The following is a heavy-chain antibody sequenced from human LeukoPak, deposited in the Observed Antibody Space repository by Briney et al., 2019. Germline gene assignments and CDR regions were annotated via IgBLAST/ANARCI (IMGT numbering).Heavy chain of an antibody. Sequence: SSETLSLTCSLSSGSISSYYWTWLRQPPGKTLQSIGNVYFNGDTNFNPSLKSRVTISVDTSNNQFSLKLTSVTAADTAVYYCARQFGLMRSYRHLDHWGPGILVTVSA. V-gene: IGHV4-59*08. CDR1: SGSISSYY. J-gene: IGHJ4*02. CDR2: VYFNGDT. D-gene: IGHD3/OR15-3a*01. CDR3: ARQFGLMRSYRHLDH.